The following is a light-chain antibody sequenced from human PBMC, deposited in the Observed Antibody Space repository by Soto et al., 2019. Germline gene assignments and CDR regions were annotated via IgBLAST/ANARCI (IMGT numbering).Light chain of an antibody. CDR3: QQYGSSLWT. CDR1: QSVSRY. Sequence: ETVLTQPPATLSLSPGEGATLSCRASQSVSRYLAWYQHKPGQAPRLLIYDASNRATGIPDRFSGSGSGTDFTLTISRLEPEDFAVYYCQQYGSSLWTFGQGTKVDIK. J-gene: IGKJ1*01. CDR2: DAS. V-gene: IGKV3-20*01.